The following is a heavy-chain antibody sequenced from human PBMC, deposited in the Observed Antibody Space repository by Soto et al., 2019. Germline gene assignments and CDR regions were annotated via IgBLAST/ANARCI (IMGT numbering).Heavy chain of an antibody. CDR3: ARDPGMQQLVGYYFDS. J-gene: IGHJ4*02. CDR2: ISSSSSTI. V-gene: IGHV3-48*02. Sequence: EVQLVESGGGLVQPGGSLRLSCAASGFTFSSYSMNWVRQAPGKGLEWVSYISSSSSTIYYADSVKGRFTISRDNAKNSLYLQMNSLRDEDTAVYYCARDPGMQQLVGYYFDSWGQGTLVTVSS. CDR1: GFTFSSYS. D-gene: IGHD6-13*01.